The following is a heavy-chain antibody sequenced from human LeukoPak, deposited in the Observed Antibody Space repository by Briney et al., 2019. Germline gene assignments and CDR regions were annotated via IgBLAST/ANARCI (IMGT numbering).Heavy chain of an antibody. CDR2: MNPNSGNT. J-gene: IGHJ4*02. Sequence: ASVKVSCKASGYTFTSYDINWVRQATGQGLEWMGWMNPNSGNTGYAQKLQGRVTMTTDTSTSTAYMELRSLRSDDTAVYYCARSTPYIVVVPAAPTFDYWGQGTLVTVSS. CDR3: ARSTPYIVVVPAAPTFDY. CDR1: GYTFTSYD. V-gene: IGHV1-8*01. D-gene: IGHD2-2*01.